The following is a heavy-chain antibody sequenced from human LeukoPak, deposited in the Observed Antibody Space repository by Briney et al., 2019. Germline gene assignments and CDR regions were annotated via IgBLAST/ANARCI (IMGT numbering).Heavy chain of an antibody. V-gene: IGHV3-23*01. CDR2: ISAGGSIT. J-gene: IGHJ4*02. D-gene: IGHD4-17*01. CDR3: AKGLGDFDY. CDR1: GFSFSNHG. Sequence: PGGSLRLSCVASGFSFSNHGMSWVRQAPGKGLEWVSGISAGGSITYSADSVKGRFTISRDNSKNTLYLQMNSLRVDDTAIYYCAKGLGDFDYWGQGTLVTVSS.